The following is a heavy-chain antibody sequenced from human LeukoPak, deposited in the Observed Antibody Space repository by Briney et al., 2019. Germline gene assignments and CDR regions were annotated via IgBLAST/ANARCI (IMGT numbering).Heavy chain of an antibody. J-gene: IGHJ5*02. CDR2: ISYDGSNK. V-gene: IGHV3-30-3*01. D-gene: IGHD2-15*01. CDR3: VRGGPSTWS. Sequence: GGSLRLSCAASGFTFSSYAMHWVRQAPGKGLEWVAVISYDGSNKYYADSVKGRFTISRDDAKNTLYLQMNNLRAEDTAVYYCVRGGPSTWSWGQGTLVTVSS. CDR1: GFTFSSYA.